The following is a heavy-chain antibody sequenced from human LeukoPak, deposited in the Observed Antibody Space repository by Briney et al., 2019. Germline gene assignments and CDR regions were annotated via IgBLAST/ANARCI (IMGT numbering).Heavy chain of an antibody. CDR3: AREEMGTTDS. CDR1: GYTFTSYG. D-gene: IGHD7-27*01. V-gene: IGHV1-18*01. Sequence: GASVKVSCKASGYTFTSYGINWLRQAPGQGLEWMGWISPYNGNTNNVQKVQGRVTMTTNTSTSTAYMELRRLTSDDTAVYYCAREEMGTTDSWGQGTLVTVSS. CDR2: ISPYNGNT. J-gene: IGHJ5*02.